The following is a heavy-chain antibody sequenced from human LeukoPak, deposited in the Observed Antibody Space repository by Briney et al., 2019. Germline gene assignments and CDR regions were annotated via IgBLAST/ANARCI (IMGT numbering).Heavy chain of an antibody. J-gene: IGHJ6*04. Sequence: PGGSLRLSCAASGFTVSSNYMSWVRQAPGKGLEWVSVIYSGGSTYYADSVKGRFTISRDNAKNSLSLQMNSLRAEDTAVYYCAELGITMIGGVWGKGTTVTISS. V-gene: IGHV3-66*01. CDR2: IYSGGST. CDR3: AELGITMIGGV. CDR1: GFTVSSNY. D-gene: IGHD3-10*02.